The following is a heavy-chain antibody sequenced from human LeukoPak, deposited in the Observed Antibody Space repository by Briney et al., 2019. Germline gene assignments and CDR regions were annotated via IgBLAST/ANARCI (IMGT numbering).Heavy chain of an antibody. V-gene: IGHV3-23*01. D-gene: IGHD5-18*01. Sequence: GGSLRLSCAASGFTFSNYAMSWVRQAPGKGLEWVSAISGSGGSTYYADSVKGRFTISRDNSKNTLYLQMNSLRAEDTAVYYCARGSGSYGYYYYYYMDVWGKGTTVTISS. CDR3: ARGSGSYGYYYYYYMDV. J-gene: IGHJ6*03. CDR1: GFTFSNYA. CDR2: ISGSGGST.